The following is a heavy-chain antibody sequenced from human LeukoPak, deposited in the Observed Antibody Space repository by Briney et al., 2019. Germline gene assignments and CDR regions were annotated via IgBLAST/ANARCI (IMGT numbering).Heavy chain of an antibody. J-gene: IGHJ3*02. CDR2: IYYSGNT. CDR1: GASISSYY. D-gene: IGHD6-19*01. CDR3: AKRISSGWYGFDAFDI. Sequence: SETLSLTCTVSGASISSYYWSWIRQPPGKGLEWIGYIYYSGNTNYNPSLKSRVTMSVDTSKNQFSLKLSSVTAADTAVYYCAKRISSGWYGFDAFDIWGQGTMVTVSS. V-gene: IGHV4-59*08.